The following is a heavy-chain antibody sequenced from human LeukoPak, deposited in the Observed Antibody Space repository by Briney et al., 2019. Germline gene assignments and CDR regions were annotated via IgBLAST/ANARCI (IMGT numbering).Heavy chain of an antibody. D-gene: IGHD5-24*01. J-gene: IGHJ4*02. V-gene: IGHV3-30*01. CDR1: GFTFTNYA. CDR3: ARDGDGYNRGGYYFDY. CDR2: ISYDGTNI. Sequence: GGSLRLSCAASGFTFTNYAIQWVRQAPGKGLEWVAVISYDGTNIYYGDSVKGRFTISRDNSKNTVYLQMNSLRAEDTAVYYCARDGDGYNRGGYYFDYWGQGTLVTVSS.